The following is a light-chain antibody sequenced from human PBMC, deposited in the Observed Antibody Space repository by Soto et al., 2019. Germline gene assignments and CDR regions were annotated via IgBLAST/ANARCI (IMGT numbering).Light chain of an antibody. Sequence: EIVLTQSPANLCLSPGERAIVSCRASQSISDYLAWYQQKPGRAPRLLIYDASNRATGIPARFSGSGSGTDFTLTISSLEPEDFAVYYCQQRSNWPLTFGGGTKVDIK. CDR3: QQRSNWPLT. V-gene: IGKV3-11*01. J-gene: IGKJ4*01. CDR2: DAS. CDR1: QSISDY.